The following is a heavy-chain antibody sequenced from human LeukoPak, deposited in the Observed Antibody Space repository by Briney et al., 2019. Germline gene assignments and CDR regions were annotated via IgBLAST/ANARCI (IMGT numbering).Heavy chain of an antibody. CDR1: GFTLSSYW. J-gene: IGHJ3*02. V-gene: IGHV3-7*01. Sequence: GGSLRLSCAASGFTLSSYWMSWVRQAPGKGVEWEANIKPDGSEKLYVHSVKGRVHIPRHNAKNPLYPQMNSLRAEYTAVYYCARDSEDAFDIWGQGTMVTVSS. CDR2: IKPDGSEK. CDR3: ARDSEDAFDI.